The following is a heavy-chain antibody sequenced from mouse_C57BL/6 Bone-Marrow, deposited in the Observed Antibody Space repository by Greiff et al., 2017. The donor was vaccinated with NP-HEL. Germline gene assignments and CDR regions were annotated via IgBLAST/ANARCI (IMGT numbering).Heavy chain of an antibody. CDR2: ISSGSSTI. CDR1: GFTFSDYG. J-gene: IGHJ2*01. V-gene: IGHV5-17*01. Sequence: EVKVEESGGGLVKPGGSLKLSCAASGFTFSDYGMHWVRQAPEKGLEWVAYISSGSSTIYYADTVKGRFTISRDNAKNTLFLQITSLRSEDTAMYYCASQGVKNYWGQGTTLTVSS. CDR3: ASQGVKNY. D-gene: IGHD2-13*01.